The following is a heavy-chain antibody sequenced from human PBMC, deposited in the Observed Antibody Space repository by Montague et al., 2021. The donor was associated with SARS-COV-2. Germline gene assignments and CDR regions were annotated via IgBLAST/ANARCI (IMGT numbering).Heavy chain of an antibody. CDR2: IHHGGST. V-gene: IGHV4-34*01. D-gene: IGHD3-10*01. CDR1: GGSFSTYS. J-gene: IGHJ6*03. CDR3: ARLGDGVVPSPILGVGPYYSYYYMDV. Sequence: LTCAVHGGSFSTYSWNWIRQPPGKGLEWIGEIHHGGSTNYNPSLKSRVTISADTSKNQFSLKLTSVAAADTAVYYCARLGDGVVPSPILGVGPYYSYYYMDVWGKGTTVTVSS.